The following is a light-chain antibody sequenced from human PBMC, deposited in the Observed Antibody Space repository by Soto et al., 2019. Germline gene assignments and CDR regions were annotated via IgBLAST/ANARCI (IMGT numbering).Light chain of an antibody. Sequence: EIVLTQFPGTLSLSPGERATLSCRASQSVSSSDLAWYQQKPGQAPRLLIYVTSSWATGIPDWFRGSWSGTVFTLTISRLEPEDFAVYYWQQYGTSRTFGQGTKVEMK. J-gene: IGKJ1*01. CDR1: QSVSSSD. CDR3: QQYGTSRT. V-gene: IGKV3-20*01. CDR2: VTS.